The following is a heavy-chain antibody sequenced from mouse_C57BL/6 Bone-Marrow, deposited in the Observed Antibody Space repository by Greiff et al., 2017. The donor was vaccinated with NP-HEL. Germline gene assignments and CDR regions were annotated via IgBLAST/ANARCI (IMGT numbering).Heavy chain of an antibody. CDR3: AINYYGSSLDWFAY. CDR2: INPSSGYT. D-gene: IGHD1-1*01. CDR1: GYTFTSYT. V-gene: IGHV1-4*01. Sequence: VQLVESGAELARPGASVKMSCKASGYTFTSYTMHWVKQRPGQGLEWIGYINPSSGYTKYNQKFKDKATLTADKSSSTAYMQLSSLTSEDSAVYYCAINYYGSSLDWFAYWGQGTLVTVSA. J-gene: IGHJ3*01.